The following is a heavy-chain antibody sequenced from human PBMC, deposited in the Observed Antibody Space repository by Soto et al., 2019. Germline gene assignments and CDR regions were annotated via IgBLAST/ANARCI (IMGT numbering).Heavy chain of an antibody. CDR3: SHGPLSGMDV. Sequence: QITLKESGPTLVKPTQTLTLTCTFSGFSLSTSGVGVGWIRQPPGKALEWLALLYWDDDKRYSPSLKSRLTSTKDNSKNQVGLTMTNMDPVDTATYYSSHGPLSGMDVWGQGTPVTVSS. J-gene: IGHJ6*02. CDR1: GFSLSTSGVG. V-gene: IGHV2-5*02. CDR2: LYWDDDK.